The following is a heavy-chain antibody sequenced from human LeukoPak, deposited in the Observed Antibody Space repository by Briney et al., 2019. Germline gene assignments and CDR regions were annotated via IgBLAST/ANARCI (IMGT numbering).Heavy chain of an antibody. CDR1: GFTFGGYA. Sequence: GGSLRLSCTASGFTFGGYAMSWLRQAPGKGLEGVSSISAGSEDSYYADSVKGRFTSSRDNSKSTLYLQMNSLRADDTAVYYCARTIAQYSNTWLYYYYGLDVWGQGTTVTVSS. V-gene: IGHV3-23*01. J-gene: IGHJ6*02. CDR3: ARTIAQYSNTWLYYYYGLDV. D-gene: IGHD1-7*01. CDR2: ISAGSEDS.